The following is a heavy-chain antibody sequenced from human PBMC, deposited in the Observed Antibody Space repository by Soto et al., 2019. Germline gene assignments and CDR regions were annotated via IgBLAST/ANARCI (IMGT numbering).Heavy chain of an antibody. CDR2: IIPIFGTA. CDR3: AXYLGPCAHGVCPNWLGP. D-gene: IGHD2-8*01. J-gene: IGHJ5*02. V-gene: IGHV1-69*01. Sequence: SLKRDCKAAGCSKSGYPVGWVRQKHRQGLEWMGGIIPIFGTANYAQKFQGRVTITADESTSTAYMELSSLRSEDTAVYYCAXYLGPCAHGVCPNWLGPWAEGILVTGSS. CDR1: GCSKSGYP.